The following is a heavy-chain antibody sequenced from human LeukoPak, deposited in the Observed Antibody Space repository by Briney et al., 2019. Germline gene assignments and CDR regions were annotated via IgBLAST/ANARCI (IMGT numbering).Heavy chain of an antibody. Sequence: ASVKVSCKASEHTLTGLHIHWVRQAPGQGLEWMGWINPNSGGTNYAQKFQGRVTMTRDTSISTAYMELSRLRSDDTAVYYCARDSYYDSSGYYSSEYFQHWGQGTLVTVSS. CDR2: INPNSGGT. CDR3: ARDSYYDSSGYYSSEYFQH. J-gene: IGHJ1*01. V-gene: IGHV1-2*02. CDR1: EHTLTGLH. D-gene: IGHD3-22*01.